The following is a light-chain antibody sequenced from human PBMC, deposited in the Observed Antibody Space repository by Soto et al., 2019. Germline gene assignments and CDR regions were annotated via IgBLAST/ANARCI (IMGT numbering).Light chain of an antibody. V-gene: IGKV3D-15*01. J-gene: IGKJ4*01. Sequence: EIVMTQSPATLSVSPGERATLSCRASQSVGSYLAWYQQKPGQTPRLLIYGASTRATGIPASFSGSGSGTEFTLTISSLQSENFAVYYCQQYNNWPPTFGGGTKVDIK. CDR2: GAS. CDR1: QSVGSY. CDR3: QQYNNWPPT.